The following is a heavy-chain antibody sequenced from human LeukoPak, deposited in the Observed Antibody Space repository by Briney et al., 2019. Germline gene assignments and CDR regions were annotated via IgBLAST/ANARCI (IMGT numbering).Heavy chain of an antibody. CDR1: GFTFSSYS. CDR3: LRDLNWSLDQ. V-gene: IGHV3-21*01. D-gene: IGHD1-20*01. J-gene: IGHJ4*02. CDR2: ISSSTSYI. Sequence: GGSLRLSCAASGFTFSSYSMNWIRQAPGKGLEWVSPISSSTSYIYYADSVKGRFTISKDNAKNSLYLQMNSLRAGDTAVYYCLRDLNWSLDQWGQGTLVTVSS.